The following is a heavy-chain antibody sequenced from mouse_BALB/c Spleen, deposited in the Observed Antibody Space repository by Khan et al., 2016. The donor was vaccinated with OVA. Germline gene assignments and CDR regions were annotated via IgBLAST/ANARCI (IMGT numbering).Heavy chain of an antibody. CDR2: ISYDGSN. D-gene: IGHD2-14*01. CDR1: GYSITSGYY. Sequence: EVQLQESGPGLVKPSQSLSLTCSVTGYSITSGYYWNWIRQFPGNKLEWMGYISYDGSNNYNPSLKNRISITRDTSKNQFFLKLNSVTTEDTDTDYGAREEVRPAWFAYWGQGTLVTVSA. J-gene: IGHJ3*01. CDR3: AREEVRPAWFAY. V-gene: IGHV3-6*02.